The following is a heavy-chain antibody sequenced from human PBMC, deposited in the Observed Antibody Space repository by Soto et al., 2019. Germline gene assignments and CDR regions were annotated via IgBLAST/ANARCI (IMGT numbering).Heavy chain of an antibody. Sequence: ASVKVSCKASGYTFTGYYMHWVRQAPGQGLEWMGWINPNSGGTNYAQKFQGRVTMTRDTSISTAYMELSRLRSDDTAVYYCARDQRAKNWNSGIAYWGQGTLVTVSS. CDR3: ARDQRAKNWNSGIAY. D-gene: IGHD1-7*01. CDR1: GYTFTGYY. J-gene: IGHJ4*02. CDR2: INPNSGGT. V-gene: IGHV1-2*02.